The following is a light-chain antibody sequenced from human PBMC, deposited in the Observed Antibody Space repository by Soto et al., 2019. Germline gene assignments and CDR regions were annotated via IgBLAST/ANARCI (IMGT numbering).Light chain of an antibody. CDR1: QSISSY. CDR3: QQSYSSPFT. J-gene: IGKJ3*01. Sequence: DIQMTQSPSSLSASVGDRVTITCRASQSISSYLNWYQQKPGKAPNLLIYAASSLQSGVPSKFSGSGSGTDFTLTISTLKPEDFATYYCQQSYSSPFTCGPGIKVDIK. V-gene: IGKV1-39*01. CDR2: AAS.